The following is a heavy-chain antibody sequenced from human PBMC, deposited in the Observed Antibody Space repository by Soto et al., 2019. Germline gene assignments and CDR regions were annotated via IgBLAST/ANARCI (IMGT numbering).Heavy chain of an antibody. J-gene: IGHJ5*02. D-gene: IGHD2-15*01. CDR3: AREGWPEYNWFDP. CDR2: IIPIVGTA. Sequence: QVQLVQSGAEVKKPGSSVKVSCKASGGTFSSYAISWVRQAPGQGLEWMGGIIPIVGTANYSQKFQGRVTITADESTSTAYMELSSLRSEDTAVYDCAREGWPEYNWFDPWGQGTLVTVSS. CDR1: GGTFSSYA. V-gene: IGHV1-69*01.